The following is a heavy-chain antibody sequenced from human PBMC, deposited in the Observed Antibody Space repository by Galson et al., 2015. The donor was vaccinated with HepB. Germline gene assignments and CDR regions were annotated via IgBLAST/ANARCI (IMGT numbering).Heavy chain of an antibody. CDR1: GYTFTGYY. J-gene: IGHJ6*03. D-gene: IGHD4-17*01. Sequence: SVKVSCKASGYTFTGYYMHWVRQAPGQGLEWMGRINPNSGGTNYAQKFQGRVTMTRDTSISTAYMELSRLRSDDTAVYYCAISGPSYGDYPQGFYMDVWGKGTTVTVSS. CDR3: AISGPSYGDYPQGFYMDV. V-gene: IGHV1-2*06. CDR2: INPNSGGT.